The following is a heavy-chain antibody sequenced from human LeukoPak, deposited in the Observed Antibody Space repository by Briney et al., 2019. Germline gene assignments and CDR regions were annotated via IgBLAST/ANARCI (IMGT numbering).Heavy chain of an antibody. CDR1: GFTFSSYS. CDR2: ISSSSSYI. D-gene: IGHD3-22*01. CDR3: ARDLQLYDSSGYYFDY. J-gene: IGHJ4*02. V-gene: IGHV3-21*01. Sequence: GGYLRLSCAASGFTFSSYSMNWVRQAPGKGLEWVSSISSSSSYIYYADSVKGRFTISRDNAKNSLYLQMNSLRAEDTAVYYCARDLQLYDSSGYYFDYWGQGTLVTVSS.